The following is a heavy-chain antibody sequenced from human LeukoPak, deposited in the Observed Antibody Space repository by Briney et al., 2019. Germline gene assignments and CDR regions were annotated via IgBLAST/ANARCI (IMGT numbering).Heavy chain of an antibody. CDR3: ARNSSTRAPRPHPHYYYNYMDV. J-gene: IGHJ6*03. D-gene: IGHD6-6*01. CDR1: GGSISSGYYF. Sequence: SETLSLTYTVSGGSISSGYYFCGWIRQPPGKGLEWIGSVFYSGSTSYNPSFKSRITMSVDTSKNQFSLRLNSVTAADTAVYYCARNSSTRAPRPHPHYYYNYMDVWGKGTTVTVSS. V-gene: IGHV4-39*01. CDR2: VFYSGST.